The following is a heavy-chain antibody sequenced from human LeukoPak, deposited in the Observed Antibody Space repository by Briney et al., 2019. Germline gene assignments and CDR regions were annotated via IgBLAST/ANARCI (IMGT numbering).Heavy chain of an antibody. CDR3: AKPAKTDYADY. Sequence: GGSLRLSCAASGFTFSSMNWVRQAPGKGLEWVSAISGSGGNTYYADSVKGRFTISRDNSKNTLYLQMNSLRAEDTALYYCAKPAKTDYADYWGQGTLVTVSS. CDR1: GFTFSS. CDR2: ISGSGGNT. V-gene: IGHV3-23*01. D-gene: IGHD1-14*01. J-gene: IGHJ4*02.